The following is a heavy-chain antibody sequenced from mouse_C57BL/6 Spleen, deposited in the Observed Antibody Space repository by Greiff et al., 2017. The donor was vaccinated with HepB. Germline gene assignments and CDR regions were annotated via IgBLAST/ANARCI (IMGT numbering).Heavy chain of an antibody. J-gene: IGHJ2*01. CDR3: ASQLGDEYYCDY. V-gene: IGHV1-80*01. CDR2: IYPGDGDT. CDR1: GYAFSSYW. D-gene: IGHD4-1*02. Sequence: LQQSGAELVKPGASVKISCKASGYAFSSYWMNWVKQRPGKGLEWIGQIYPGDGDTNYNRKFKGKATLTADKSSSTAYMQLSSLTSEDSAVYFCASQLGDEYYCDYWGQGTTLTVSS.